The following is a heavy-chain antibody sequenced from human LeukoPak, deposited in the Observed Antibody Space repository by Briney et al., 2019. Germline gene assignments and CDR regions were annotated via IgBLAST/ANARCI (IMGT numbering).Heavy chain of an antibody. CDR3: ARTPNLGGVIVIHLLFDY. Sequence: ASVKVSCTASGGTFSSYAISWVRQAPGQGLEWMGWISAYNGNKNYAQKLQGRVTMTTDTSKSTAYMELRSLRSDDTAVYYCARTPNLGGVIVIHLLFDYWGQGTLVTVSS. J-gene: IGHJ4*02. D-gene: IGHD3-16*02. CDR1: GGTFSSYA. V-gene: IGHV1-18*01. CDR2: ISAYNGNK.